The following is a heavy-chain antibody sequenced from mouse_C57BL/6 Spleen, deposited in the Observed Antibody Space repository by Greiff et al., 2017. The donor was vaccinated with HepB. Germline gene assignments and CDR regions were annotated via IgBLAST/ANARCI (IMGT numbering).Heavy chain of an antibody. CDR3: TRGRDDYAMDY. CDR1: GFTFSSYA. Sequence: EVQRVESGEGLVKPGGSLKLSCAASGFTFSSYAMSWVRQTPEKRLEWVAYISSGGDYIYYADTVKGRFTISRDNARNTLYLQMSSLKSEDTAMYYCTRGRDDYAMDYWGQGTSVTVSS. J-gene: IGHJ4*01. V-gene: IGHV5-9-1*02. CDR2: ISSGGDYI. D-gene: IGHD3-3*01.